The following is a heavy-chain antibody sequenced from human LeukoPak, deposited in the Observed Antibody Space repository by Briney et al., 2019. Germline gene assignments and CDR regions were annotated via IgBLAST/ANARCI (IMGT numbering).Heavy chain of an antibody. CDR1: GYTFTGYY. CDR3: ARGPRRGYSYGWFLFDY. Sequence: ASVKVSCKASGYTFTGYYMHWVRQAPGQGLEWMGWINPNSGGTNYAQKSQGWVTMTRDTSISTAYMELSRLRSDDTAVYYCARGPRRGYSYGWFLFDYWGQGTLVTVSS. CDR2: INPNSGGT. J-gene: IGHJ4*02. V-gene: IGHV1-2*04. D-gene: IGHD5-18*01.